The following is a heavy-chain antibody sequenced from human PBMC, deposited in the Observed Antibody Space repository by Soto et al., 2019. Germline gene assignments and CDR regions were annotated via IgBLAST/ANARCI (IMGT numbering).Heavy chain of an antibody. CDR3: ALSNRSGGSCPHWYFDL. CDR2: FDPEDGET. D-gene: IGHD2-15*01. CDR1: GYTLTELS. Sequence: ASVKVSCKVSGYTLTELSMHWVRQAPGKGLEWMGGFDPEDGETIYAQKFQGRVTMTEDTSTDTAYMELSSLRSEDTAVYYCALSNRSGGSCPHWYFDLWGRGTLVTVS. J-gene: IGHJ2*01. V-gene: IGHV1-24*01.